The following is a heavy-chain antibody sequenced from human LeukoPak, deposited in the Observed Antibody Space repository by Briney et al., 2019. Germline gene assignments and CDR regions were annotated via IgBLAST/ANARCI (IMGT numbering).Heavy chain of an antibody. J-gene: IGHJ4*02. CDR3: ASDGGATKY. Sequence: GGSLRLSCAASGFTFSSYEMNWVRQAPGKGLEWVSSISSSSSYIYYADSVKGRFTISRDNAKNSLYLQMNSLRAEDTAVYYCASDGGATKYWGQGTLVTVSS. V-gene: IGHV3-21*01. CDR2: ISSSSSYI. CDR1: GFTFSSYE. D-gene: IGHD1-26*01.